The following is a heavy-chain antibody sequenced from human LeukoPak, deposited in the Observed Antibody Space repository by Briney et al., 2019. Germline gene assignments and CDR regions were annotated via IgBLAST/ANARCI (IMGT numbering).Heavy chain of an antibody. CDR2: IYYSGST. Sequence: SETLSLTCTVSGGSISSYYWSWIRQPPGKGLEWIGYIYYSGSTNYNPSLKSRVTISVDTSKNQFSLKLSSVTAADTAVYYCARELSAAGPERLNWSDPWGQGTLVTVSS. V-gene: IGHV4-59*01. CDR3: ARELSAAGPERLNWSDP. J-gene: IGHJ5*02. CDR1: GGSISSYY. D-gene: IGHD1-14*01.